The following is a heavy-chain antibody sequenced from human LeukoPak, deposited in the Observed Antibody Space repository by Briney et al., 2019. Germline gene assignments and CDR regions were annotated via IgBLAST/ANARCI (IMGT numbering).Heavy chain of an antibody. Sequence: GGSLRLSCAASGFTFSSYAMHWVRQAPGKGLEYVSAISTNGGSTYYANSVKGRFTISRDNSKNTLYLQMGSLRAEDMAVYYCARDGDYDILTGYYTRFDYWGQGTLVTVSS. CDR2: ISTNGGST. J-gene: IGHJ4*02. CDR1: GFTFSSYA. CDR3: ARDGDYDILTGYYTRFDY. V-gene: IGHV3-64*01. D-gene: IGHD3-9*01.